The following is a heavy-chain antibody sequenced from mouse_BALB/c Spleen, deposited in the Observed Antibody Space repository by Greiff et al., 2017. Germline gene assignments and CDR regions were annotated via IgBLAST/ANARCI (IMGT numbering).Heavy chain of an antibody. V-gene: IGHV1-7*01. J-gene: IGHJ2*01. CDR3: AKWLRPYYFDY. CDR1: GYTFTSYW. D-gene: IGHD2-2*01. Sequence: QVQLQQSGAELAKPGASVKMSCKASGYTFTSYWMHWVKQRPGQGLEWIGYINPSTGYTEYNQKFKDKATLTADKSSSTAYMQLSSLTSEDSAVYYCAKWLRPYYFDYWGQGTTLTVSS. CDR2: INPSTGYT.